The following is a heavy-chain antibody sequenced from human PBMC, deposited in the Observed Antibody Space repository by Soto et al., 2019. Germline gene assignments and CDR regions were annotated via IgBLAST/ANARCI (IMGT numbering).Heavy chain of an antibody. D-gene: IGHD3-3*01. CDR3: GRVAFYDFWNGYYKYFDY. CDR1: GYTFTSYY. J-gene: IGHJ4*02. Sequence: ASVKVSCKASGYTFTSYYMHWVRQAPGQGLEWMGIINPSGGSTSYAQKFQGRVTMTRDTSTSTVYMELSSLRSEDTAVYYCGRVAFYDFWNGYYKYFDYWGQGALVTVSS. CDR2: INPSGGST. V-gene: IGHV1-46*01.